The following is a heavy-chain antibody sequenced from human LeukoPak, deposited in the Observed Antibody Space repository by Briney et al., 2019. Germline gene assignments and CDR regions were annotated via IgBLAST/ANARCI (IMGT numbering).Heavy chain of an antibody. V-gene: IGHV4-59*01. CDR3: ARTYSSSWYGEWWFDP. J-gene: IGHJ5*02. CDR2: IYYSGST. CDR1: GGSISSYY. D-gene: IGHD6-13*01. Sequence: SETLSLTCTVSGGSISSYYWSWIRQPPGKGLEWIGYIYYSGSTNYNPSLKSRVTISVDTSKNQFSLKLSSVTAADTAVYYCARTYSSSWYGEWWFDPWGQGTLVTVSS.